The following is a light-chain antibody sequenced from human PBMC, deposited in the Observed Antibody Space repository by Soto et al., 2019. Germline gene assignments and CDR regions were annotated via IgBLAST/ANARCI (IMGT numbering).Light chain of an antibody. CDR1: SSDVGRYSY. CDR2: DVS. V-gene: IGLV2-11*01. Sequence: QSVLTQPRSVSGSPGQSVSISCTGTSSDVGRYSYVSWYQQHPGKAPKLMIYDVSERPSGVPDRFSGSKSGNTASLTISGLLAEDEADYYCCSYAGTYTGVFGTGTKVTVL. J-gene: IGLJ1*01. CDR3: CSYAGTYTGV.